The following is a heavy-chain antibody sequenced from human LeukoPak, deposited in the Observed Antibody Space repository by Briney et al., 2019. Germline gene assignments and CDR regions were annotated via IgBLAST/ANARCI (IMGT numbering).Heavy chain of an antibody. J-gene: IGHJ4*02. CDR2: ISGSGGST. CDR3: AKDKVLTVTYRREPSGYFDY. D-gene: IGHD4-17*01. Sequence: GGSLRLSCAASGFTFSSYAMSWVRQAPGKGLEWVSAISGSGGSTYYADSVKGRFTISRDNSKNTLYLQMNSLRAGDTAVYYCAKDKVLTVTYRREPSGYFDYWGQGTLVTVSS. V-gene: IGHV3-23*01. CDR1: GFTFSSYA.